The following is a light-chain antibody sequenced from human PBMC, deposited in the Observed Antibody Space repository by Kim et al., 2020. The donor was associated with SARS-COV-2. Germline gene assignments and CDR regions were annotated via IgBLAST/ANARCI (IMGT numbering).Light chain of an antibody. CDR2: KAS. V-gene: IGKV1-5*03. CDR3: QQFDHYPLI. CDR1: QSIGNW. Sequence: IQLTQSPSILSASVGDRVTITCRASQSIGNWLAWYQQKPGKGPQLLIYKASTLDSGVPSRFSGAGSGTEFTLTINSLHADDVASYYCQQFDHYPLIFGGGTKVDIK. J-gene: IGKJ4*01.